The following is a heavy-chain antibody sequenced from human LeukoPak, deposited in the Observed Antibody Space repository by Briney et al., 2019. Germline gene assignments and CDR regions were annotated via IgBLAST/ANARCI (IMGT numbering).Heavy chain of an antibody. CDR1: GVSISSYH. V-gene: IGHV4-59*01. D-gene: IGHD4-17*01. J-gene: IGHJ4*02. CDR2: IYYSGST. Sequence: SETLSLTCTVSGVSISSYHWTWIRQPPGKGLEWIGYIYYSGSTNYNPSLKSRVTISIDTSKNQFSLKLSSVTAADTAVYYCARNYGDLDYWGQGTLVTVSS. CDR3: ARNYGDLDY.